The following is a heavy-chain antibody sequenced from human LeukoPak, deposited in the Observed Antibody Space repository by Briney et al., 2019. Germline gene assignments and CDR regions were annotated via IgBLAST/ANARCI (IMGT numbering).Heavy chain of an antibody. V-gene: IGHV5-51*01. D-gene: IGHD3-22*01. CDR3: ARPWGMDYYDSSGYHDAFDI. Sequence: GESLKISCKGSGNSFFNSWIGWVRQMPGKGLEYMGIIYPSDSDTTYSPSFQGQVTISADKSISTVYLHWSSLEASDTAMYYCARPWGMDYYDSSGYHDAFDIWGQGTMVTVSS. CDR2: IYPSDSDT. CDR1: GNSFFNSW. J-gene: IGHJ3*02.